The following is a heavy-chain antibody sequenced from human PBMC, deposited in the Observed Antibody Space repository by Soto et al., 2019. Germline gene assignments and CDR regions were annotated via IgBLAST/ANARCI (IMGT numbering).Heavy chain of an antibody. CDR3: ARRQVVVAASIWFDP. J-gene: IGHJ5*02. CDR2: IYPGDSDT. CDR1: GYSFTSYW. V-gene: IGHV5-51*01. D-gene: IGHD2-15*01. Sequence: GESLKISCKGSGYSFTSYWIGWVRQMPGKGLELMGIIYPGDSDTRYSPSFQGQVTISADKSISTAYLQWSSLKASDTAMYYCARRQVVVAASIWFDPWGQGTLVTVSS.